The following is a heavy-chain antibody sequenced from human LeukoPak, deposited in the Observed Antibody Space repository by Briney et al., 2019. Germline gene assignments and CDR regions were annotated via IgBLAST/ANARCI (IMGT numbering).Heavy chain of an antibody. D-gene: IGHD4-17*01. J-gene: IGHJ4*02. CDR1: GFTYSSYS. Sequence: SGGSLRLSCAASGFTYSSYSMSWVRQAPGKGLEWVSYISSSSSTIYYADSVKGRFTISRDNAKNSLYLQMNSLRAEDTAVYYCARESGLDDYGDYVNFDYWGQGTLVTVSS. CDR2: ISSSSSTI. V-gene: IGHV3-48*04. CDR3: ARESGLDDYGDYVNFDY.